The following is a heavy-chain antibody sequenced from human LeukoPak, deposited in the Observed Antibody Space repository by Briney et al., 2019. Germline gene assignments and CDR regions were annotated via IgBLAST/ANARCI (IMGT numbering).Heavy chain of an antibody. CDR3: AVLSYDSSGYYYPFDY. CDR2: INTNTGNP. V-gene: IGHV7-4-1*02. Sequence: ASVKVSCKASGYTFTSYAINWVRQAPGQGLEWMGWINTNTGNPTFAQGFTGRFVFSLDTSVSTAYLQITSLRAEDTAVYYCAVLSYDSSGYYYPFDYWGQGTLVTVSS. CDR1: GYTFTSYA. J-gene: IGHJ4*02. D-gene: IGHD3-22*01.